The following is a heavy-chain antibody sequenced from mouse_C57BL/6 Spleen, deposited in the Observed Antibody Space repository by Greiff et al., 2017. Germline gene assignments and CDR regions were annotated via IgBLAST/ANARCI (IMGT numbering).Heavy chain of an antibody. CDR3: ARRGNYYDYDYYAMDY. Sequence: VHLVESGAELVKPGASVKMSCKASGYTFTSYWITWVKQRPGQGLEWIGDIYPGSGSTNYNEKFKSKATLTVDTSSSTAYMQLSSLTSEDSAVYYCARRGNYYDYDYYAMDYWGQGTSVTVSS. CDR1: GYTFTSYW. CDR2: IYPGSGST. D-gene: IGHD2-4*01. J-gene: IGHJ4*01. V-gene: IGHV1-55*01.